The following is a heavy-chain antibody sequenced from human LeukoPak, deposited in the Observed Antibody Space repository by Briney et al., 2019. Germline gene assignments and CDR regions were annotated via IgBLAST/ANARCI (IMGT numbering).Heavy chain of an antibody. J-gene: IGHJ6*02. V-gene: IGHV3-30-3*01. Sequence: GRSLRLSCAASGFTFSSYAMHWVRQAPGKGLEWVAVISYDGSNKYYADSVKGRFTIPKDNSKNTLYLQMNSLRAEDTAVYYCARDDRLGSSGNYGMDVWGQGTTVTVSS. CDR1: GFTFSSYA. CDR3: ARDDRLGSSGNYGMDV. D-gene: IGHD3-22*01. CDR2: ISYDGSNK.